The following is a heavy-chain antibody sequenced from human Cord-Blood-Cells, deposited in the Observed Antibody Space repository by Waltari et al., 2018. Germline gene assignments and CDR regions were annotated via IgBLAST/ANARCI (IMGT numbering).Heavy chain of an antibody. V-gene: IGHV4-39*01. D-gene: IGHD6-6*01. J-gene: IGHJ4*02. Sequence: QLQLQESGPGLVKPSETLSLTCTVSGGSISSSSYYWGWIRQPPGKGLEWIGSIYYSGSPYYTPSLKGRVTISVDTSKNQFSLKLSSVTAADTAVYYCASRPSIAARLGVFDYWGQGTLVTVSS. CDR2: IYYSGSP. CDR3: ASRPSIAARLGVFDY. CDR1: GGSISSSSYY.